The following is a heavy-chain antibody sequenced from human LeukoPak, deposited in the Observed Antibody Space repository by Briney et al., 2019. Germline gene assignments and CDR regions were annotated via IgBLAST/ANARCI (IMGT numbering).Heavy chain of an antibody. CDR1: GFTFSSYW. CDR2: INSYGSSA. CDR3: ARAIYCTSTTCPHYYYYMDV. J-gene: IGHJ6*03. D-gene: IGHD2-2*01. Sequence: PGGSLRLSCAASGFTFSSYWMHWVRQAPGKGLVWVSRINSYGSSATYADSVKGRFTISRDNAKNTLFLQMDSLRAEDTAVYYCARAIYCTSTTCPHYYYYMDVWGKGTTVTVSS. V-gene: IGHV3-74*01.